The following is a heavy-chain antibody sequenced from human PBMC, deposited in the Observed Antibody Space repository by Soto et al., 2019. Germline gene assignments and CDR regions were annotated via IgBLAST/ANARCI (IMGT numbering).Heavy chain of an antibody. CDR2: IHSTRSP. CDR3: ARSRAYGDYANLDT. J-gene: IGHJ5*02. Sequence: PSETLSLTCTVSGNSLSKYYWNWIRQPPGKGLEWIGRIHSTRSPNYNSSLKSRVTMSVDTSKNQFSLKLNLTSVTAADTAVYYCARSRAYGDYANLDTWGQGTLVTVSS. D-gene: IGHD4-17*01. CDR1: GNSLSKYY. V-gene: IGHV4-4*07.